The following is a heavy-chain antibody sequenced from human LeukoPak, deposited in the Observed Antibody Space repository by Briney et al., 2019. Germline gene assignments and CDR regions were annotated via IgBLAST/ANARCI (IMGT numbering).Heavy chain of an antibody. V-gene: IGHV1-3*02. CDR3: ARVPKLSGWYEEDWFDP. D-gene: IGHD6-19*01. J-gene: IGHJ5*02. Sequence: GASVKVSCKASGYTFTSYAMHWVRQAPGQRLEWMGWSNAGNGNTKYSQEFQGRVTITRDTSASTAYMELSRLRSDDTAVYYCARVPKLSGWYEEDWFDPWGQGTLVTVSS. CDR2: SNAGNGNT. CDR1: GYTFTSYA.